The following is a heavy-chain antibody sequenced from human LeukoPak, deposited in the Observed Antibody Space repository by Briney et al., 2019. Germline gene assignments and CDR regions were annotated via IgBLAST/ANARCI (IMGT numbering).Heavy chain of an antibody. J-gene: IGHJ4*02. Sequence: PGGSLRLSCTASGFTFSSYWMPWVRQAPGKGLVWVSRLNTDGSTTSYADSVKGRFTISRDNAKNTLYLQMNSLRAEDTAVYYCARNGFGEVPLDSWGQGTLVTVSS. CDR1: GFTFSSYW. CDR3: ARNGFGEVPLDS. CDR2: LNTDGSTT. D-gene: IGHD3-10*01. V-gene: IGHV3-74*01.